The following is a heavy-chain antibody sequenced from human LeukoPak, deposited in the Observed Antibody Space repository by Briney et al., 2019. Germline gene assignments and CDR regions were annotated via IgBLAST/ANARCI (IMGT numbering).Heavy chain of an antibody. CDR1: GGSISSYY. J-gene: IGHJ4*02. CDR2: IYYSGST. V-gene: IGHV4-59*01. Sequence: SETLSLTCTVSGGSISSYYWSWIRQPPGKGLEWIGYIYYSGSTNYNPSLKSRVTISVDTSKNQFSLKLSSVTAADTAVYYCARGGYGYYFDCWGQGTLVTVSS. CDR3: ARGGYGYYFDC. D-gene: IGHD1-1*01.